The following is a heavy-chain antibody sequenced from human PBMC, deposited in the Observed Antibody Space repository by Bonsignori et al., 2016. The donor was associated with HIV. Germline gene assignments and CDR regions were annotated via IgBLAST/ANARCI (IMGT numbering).Heavy chain of an antibody. D-gene: IGHD6-13*01. CDR2: ISSSGSTI. J-gene: IGHJ4*02. CDR1: GFTFSDYY. V-gene: IGHV3-11*01. Sequence: GGSLRLSCAASGFTFSDYYMSWIRQAPGKGLEWVSYISSSGSTIYYADSVKGRFTISRDNAKNSLYLQMNSLRAEDTAVYYCARSRYSSSWPPPTVDYWGQGTLVTVSS. CDR3: ARSRYSSSWPPPTVDY.